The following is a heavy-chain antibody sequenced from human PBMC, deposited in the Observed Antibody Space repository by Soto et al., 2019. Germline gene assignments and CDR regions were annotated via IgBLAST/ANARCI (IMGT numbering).Heavy chain of an antibody. Sequence: SQTLSLTCAISGDSVSSNSAAWNWIRQSPSRGLEWLGRTYYRSKWFNEYALSVKSRISINADTSKNQFSLQLNSVTLEDTAVYYCVRDGDGSGRTDFQYWGQGTLVTVSS. CDR2: TYYRSKWFN. J-gene: IGHJ4*02. D-gene: IGHD3-3*01. CDR3: VRDGDGSGRTDFQY. V-gene: IGHV6-1*01. CDR1: GDSVSSNSAA.